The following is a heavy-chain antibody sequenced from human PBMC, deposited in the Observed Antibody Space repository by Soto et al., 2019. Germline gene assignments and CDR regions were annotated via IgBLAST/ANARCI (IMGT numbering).Heavy chain of an antibody. CDR1: GYTFTSYD. CDR3: ATTWIQLWRLTGGMDV. CDR2: MNPNSGNT. J-gene: IGHJ6*02. D-gene: IGHD5-18*01. V-gene: IGHV1-8*01. Sequence: ASVKVSCKASGYTFTSYDINGVRQATGQGLEWMGWMNPNSGNTGYAQKFQGRVTMTRNTSISTAYMELSSLRSEDTAVYYCATTWIQLWRLTGGMDVWGQGTTVTVSS.